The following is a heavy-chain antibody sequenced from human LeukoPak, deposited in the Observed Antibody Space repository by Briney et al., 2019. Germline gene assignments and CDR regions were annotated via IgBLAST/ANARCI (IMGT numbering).Heavy chain of an antibody. CDR3: ARVNVGYYYYGMDV. J-gene: IGHJ6*02. CDR1: GVSISSSSYY. Sequence: SETLSLTCTVPGVSISSSSYYWGWIRQPPGKGLEWIGSIYYSGSTYYNPSLKSRVTIFVDTSKNQFSLKLSSVTAADTAVYYCARVNVGYYYYGMDVWGQGTTVTVSS. D-gene: IGHD1-26*01. CDR2: IYYSGST. V-gene: IGHV4-39*01.